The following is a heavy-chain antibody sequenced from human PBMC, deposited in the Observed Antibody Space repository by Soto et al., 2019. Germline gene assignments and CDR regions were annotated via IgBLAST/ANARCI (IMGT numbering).Heavy chain of an antibody. CDR1: GCSISSGGYY. Sequence: SATLSLTFTVSGCSISSGGYYWSWLRQHPGKGLEWIGYIYYSGSTYYNPSLKSRVTISVDTSKNQFSLKLSSVTAADTAVYYCARDGRLSSSSWYGLGGSGMDVWGQGTTVTVSS. D-gene: IGHD6-13*01. CDR2: IYYSGST. J-gene: IGHJ6*02. V-gene: IGHV4-31*03. CDR3: ARDGRLSSSSWYGLGGSGMDV.